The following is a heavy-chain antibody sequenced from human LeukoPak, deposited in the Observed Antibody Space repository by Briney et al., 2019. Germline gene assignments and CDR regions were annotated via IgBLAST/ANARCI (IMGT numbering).Heavy chain of an antibody. V-gene: IGHV3-21*01. Sequence: PGGSLRLSCAASGFTFSSYSMNWVRQAPGKGLEWVSSISSSSSYIYYADSVKGRFTISRDNAKNSLYLQMNSLRAEDTAVYYCARDGSLGYCSSTSRYKWAFDYWGQGTLVTVSS. D-gene: IGHD2-2*02. CDR3: ARDGSLGYCSSTSRYKWAFDY. CDR2: ISSSSSYI. J-gene: IGHJ4*02. CDR1: GFTFSSYS.